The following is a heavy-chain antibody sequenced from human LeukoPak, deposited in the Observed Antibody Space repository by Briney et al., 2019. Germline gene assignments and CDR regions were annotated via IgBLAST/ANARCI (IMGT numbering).Heavy chain of an antibody. V-gene: IGHV3-23*01. CDR1: GFIFDNYA. Sequence: PGGSLRLSCAASGFIFDNYAMTWVRQAPGKGLEWVSTISGVGTSTYYADSVKGRFTISRDNSKNTLYLQMNGLRVEDTAVYYCAKDGTPSSHFGDLDSWGQGTLLSVSS. CDR2: ISGVGTST. J-gene: IGHJ4*02. CDR3: AKDGTPSSHFGDLDS. D-gene: IGHD4-17*01.